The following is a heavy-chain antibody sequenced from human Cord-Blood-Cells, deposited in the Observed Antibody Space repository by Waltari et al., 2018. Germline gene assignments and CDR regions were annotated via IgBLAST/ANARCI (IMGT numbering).Heavy chain of an antibody. CDR2: IYPGDSDT. V-gene: IGHV5-51*01. Sequence: EVQLVQSGAEVKKPGESLKISCKGSGSSFTSYWIGLVRQMPGKGLEWMGIIYPGDSDTRYSPSFQGQVTISADKSISTAYLQWSSLKASDTAMYYCARHSSPYYYYYGMDVWGQGTTVTVSS. J-gene: IGHJ6*02. CDR1: GSSFTSYW. D-gene: IGHD6-19*01. CDR3: ARHSSPYYYYYGMDV.